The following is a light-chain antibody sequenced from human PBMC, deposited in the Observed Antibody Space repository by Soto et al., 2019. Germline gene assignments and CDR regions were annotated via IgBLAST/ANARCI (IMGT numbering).Light chain of an antibody. J-gene: IGKJ4*01. CDR3: QQYNDRPPLT. Sequence: TLSCRASQSVNNNLAWYQQQPGQAPRLLIYDTSSRATGVPARFSGSGSGTEFTLTISSLKAEDFAVYYCQQYNDRPPLTFGGGTTVDNK. CDR2: DTS. CDR1: QSVNNN. V-gene: IGKV3-15*01.